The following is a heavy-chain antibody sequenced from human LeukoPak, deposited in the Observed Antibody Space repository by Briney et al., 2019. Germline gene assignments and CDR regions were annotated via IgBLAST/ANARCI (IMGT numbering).Heavy chain of an antibody. CDR3: ACPLGEYSGYDRAFDY. Sequence: EASVKVSCKASGYIFTDYYMYWVRQAPGQGLEWMGWINPNSGDTNYAQKFQGRVTMTRDTSITTAYMELRRLRSDDTAVYYCACPLGEYSGYDRAFDYWGQGTLVTVSS. V-gene: IGHV1-2*02. CDR1: GYIFTDYY. J-gene: IGHJ4*02. CDR2: INPNSGDT. D-gene: IGHD5-12*01.